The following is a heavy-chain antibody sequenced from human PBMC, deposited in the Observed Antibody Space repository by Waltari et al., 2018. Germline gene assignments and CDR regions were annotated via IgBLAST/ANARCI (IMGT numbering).Heavy chain of an antibody. CDR3: ATKLGRGNWLDP. CDR1: AKIPPTYY. V-gene: IGHV1-2*02. Sequence: QVQLVQSGAELKKPGASVNVSCNISAKIPPTYYLQWVRQAPGQCLEWLGWINPDTGGTFYARKFRGRITMTSDTSINTVYLHLSGLRYDDTAVYFCATKLGRGNWLDPWGQGSLVTVSS. CDR2: INPDTGGT. J-gene: IGHJ5*02. D-gene: IGHD7-27*01.